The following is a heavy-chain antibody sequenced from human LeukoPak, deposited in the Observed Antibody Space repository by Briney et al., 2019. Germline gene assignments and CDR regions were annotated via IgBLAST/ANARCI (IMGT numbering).Heavy chain of an antibody. CDR3: AREGLGEQQLVLGY. D-gene: IGHD6-13*01. V-gene: IGHV4-59*01. CDR1: GGSISSYY. Sequence: SETLSLTCTVSGGSISSYYWSWIRQPPGKGLEWIGYIYYSGSTNYNPSLKSRVTISVDTSKNQFSLKLSSVTAADTAVYYCAREGLGEQQLVLGYWSQGTLVTVSS. J-gene: IGHJ4*02. CDR2: IYYSGST.